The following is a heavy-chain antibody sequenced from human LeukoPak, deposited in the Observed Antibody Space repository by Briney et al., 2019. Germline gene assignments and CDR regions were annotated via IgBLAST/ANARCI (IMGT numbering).Heavy chain of an antibody. CDR2: MYTGGST. CDR3: ARAPFYYDSSGYPYFDG. V-gene: IGHV3-53*01. Sequence: PGGSLRLSCAASGFTISTNYMSWFRQAPGKGLEWVSVMYTGGSTYYADSVKGRFTISRDNSKNTLYLQMNSLRAEDTALYYCARAPFYYDSSGYPYFDGWGQGTLVTVSS. J-gene: IGHJ4*02. D-gene: IGHD3-22*01. CDR1: GFTISTNY.